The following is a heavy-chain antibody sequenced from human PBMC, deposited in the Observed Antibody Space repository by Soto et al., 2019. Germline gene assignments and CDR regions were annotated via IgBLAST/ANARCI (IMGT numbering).Heavy chain of an antibody. CDR1: GYTFTSYG. D-gene: IGHD4-17*01. Sequence: ASVKVSCKASGYTFTSYGISWVRQAPGQGLEWMGWISAYNGNTNYAQKLQGRVTMTTDTSTSTAYMELRSLRSDDTAVYYCARESYGDWHDAFDIWGQGTMVTVSS. CDR2: ISAYNGNT. CDR3: ARESYGDWHDAFDI. V-gene: IGHV1-18*01. J-gene: IGHJ3*02.